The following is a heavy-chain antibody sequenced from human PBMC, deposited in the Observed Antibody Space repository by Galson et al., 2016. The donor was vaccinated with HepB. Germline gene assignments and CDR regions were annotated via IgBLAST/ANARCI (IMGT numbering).Heavy chain of an antibody. CDR3: ARESRIVAGGTLDL. V-gene: IGHV3-74*01. CDR2: INSDGSST. Sequence: SLRLSCAASGFTFSSYWMHWVRQAPGKGLLWVSRINSDGSSTTYADSVKGRFTISRDNAKNTLYLQMNSLRDEDTAVYYCARESRIVAGGTLDLWGRGTLVTVSS. D-gene: IGHD6-13*01. J-gene: IGHJ2*01. CDR1: GFTFSSYW.